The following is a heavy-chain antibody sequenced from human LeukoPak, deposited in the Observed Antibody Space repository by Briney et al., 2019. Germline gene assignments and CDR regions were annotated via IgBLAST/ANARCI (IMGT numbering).Heavy chain of an antibody. J-gene: IGHJ4*02. D-gene: IGHD3-10*01. CDR3: ATETYGSGSYYHFDY. CDR1: GGTFSSYA. CDR2: IIPILGIA. V-gene: IGHV1-69*04. Sequence: SVKVSCKASGGTFSSYAISWVRQAPGQGLEWMGRIIPILGIANYAQKFQGRVTITADKSTSTAYMELSSLRSEDTAVYYCATETYGSGSYYHFDYWGQGTLVTVSS.